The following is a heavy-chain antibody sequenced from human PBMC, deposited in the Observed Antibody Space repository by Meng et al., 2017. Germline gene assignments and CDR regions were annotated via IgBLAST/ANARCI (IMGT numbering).Heavy chain of an antibody. J-gene: IGHJ5*02. V-gene: IGHV1-69*06. D-gene: IGHD6-13*01. Sequence: QVPPVQSGAEVKKPGSSVKVSCKASGGTFSSYAISWVRQAPGQGLEWMGGIIPIFGTANYAQKFQGRVTITADKSTSTAYMELSSLRSEDTAVYYCARDKRPSSSWYGNWFDPWGQGTLVTVSS. CDR2: IIPIFGTA. CDR1: GGTFSSYA. CDR3: ARDKRPSSSWYGNWFDP.